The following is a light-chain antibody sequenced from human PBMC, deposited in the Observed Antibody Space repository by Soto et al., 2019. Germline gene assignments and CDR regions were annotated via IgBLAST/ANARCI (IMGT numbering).Light chain of an antibody. J-gene: IGKJ1*01. CDR3: QQANSFPPT. Sequence: DIQMTQSPTSVYASVGDRVTITCRASQGISNWLAWYQQNPWKAPKLLIYAASSLQSGVSSRLSGSGSGTDFSLTIDSLQPEDFATYYCQQANSFPPTFGHGTRVEIK. CDR1: QGISNW. CDR2: AAS. V-gene: IGKV1-12*01.